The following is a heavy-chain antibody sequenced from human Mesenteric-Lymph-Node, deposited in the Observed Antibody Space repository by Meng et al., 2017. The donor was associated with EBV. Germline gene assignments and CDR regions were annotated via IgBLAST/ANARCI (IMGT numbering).Heavy chain of an antibody. CDR3: ASRGDGIYSNYDWFDR. Sequence: QVRLQQWGAVLLKPSETLSLTCGVYGWSFSGYYWSWIRQPPGKGLEWIGEINHSGVASYNPSLRSRVTISLDTSKNQFSLKLNSVTAADTAVYYCASRGDGIYSNYDWFDRWGQGTLVTVSS. CDR2: INHSGVA. J-gene: IGHJ5*02. V-gene: IGHV4-34*01. D-gene: IGHD4-11*01. CDR1: GWSFSGYY.